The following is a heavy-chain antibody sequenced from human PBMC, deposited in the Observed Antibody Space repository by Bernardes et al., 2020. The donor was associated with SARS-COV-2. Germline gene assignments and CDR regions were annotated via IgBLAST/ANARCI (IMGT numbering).Heavy chain of an antibody. J-gene: IGHJ4*02. V-gene: IGHV3-74*01. D-gene: IGHD5-18*01. Sequence: GSLRLSCAASGFTFSSYWMHWVRQAPGKGLVWVSRINSDGSSTSYADSVKGRFTISRDNAKNTLYLQMNSLRAEDTAVYYCARSVDTAMVFFDYWGQGTLVTVSS. CDR3: ARSVDTAMVFFDY. CDR2: INSDGSST. CDR1: GFTFSSYW.